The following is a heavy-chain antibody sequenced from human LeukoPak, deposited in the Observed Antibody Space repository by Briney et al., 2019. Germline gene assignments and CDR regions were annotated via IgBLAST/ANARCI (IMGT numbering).Heavy chain of an antibody. J-gene: IGHJ4*02. CDR1: GGSFSGYY. Sequence: SETLSLTCAVYGGSFSGYYWSWIRQPPGKGLEWIGEINHRGSTNYNPSLKSGFTISVDTSKKQFPLKLSSVSAEDTAVYYCARIRTSAYDFWSGYLRYFDSSGQGTLVTVSS. V-gene: IGHV4-34*01. CDR2: INHRGST. CDR3: ARIRTSAYDFWSGYLRYFDS. D-gene: IGHD3-3*01.